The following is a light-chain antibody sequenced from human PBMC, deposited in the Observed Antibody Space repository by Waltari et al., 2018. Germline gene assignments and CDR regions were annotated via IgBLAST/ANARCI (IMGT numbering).Light chain of an antibody. CDR2: QDD. CDR1: DLGHKF. Sequence: SYELSQPPSESVSPGQTAVISFSGEDLGHKFVWWYPQKPGQSPVLVLYQDDKRPSGIPERFSGSNAGTRATLIIVGTQPMDEADYYCQAWDRTTAVFGGGTKLTVL. CDR3: QAWDRTTAV. J-gene: IGLJ2*01. V-gene: IGLV3-1*01.